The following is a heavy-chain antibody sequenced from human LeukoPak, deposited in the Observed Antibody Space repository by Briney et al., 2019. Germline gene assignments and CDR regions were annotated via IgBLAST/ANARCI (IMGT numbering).Heavy chain of an antibody. CDR3: ARRLPSSGSWYPFDY. CDR2: IYPSDSDT. J-gene: IGHJ4*02. V-gene: IGHV5-51*01. D-gene: IGHD1-26*01. Sequence: PGASLLISCKASGYSFTSHWIGWVRQMPGRGLEWMGIIYPSDSDTRYSPSFQGQVTISADTSITTAYLQWSSLKPSDTAMYYCARRLPSSGSWYPFDYWGQGTLVTVSS. CDR1: GYSFTSHW.